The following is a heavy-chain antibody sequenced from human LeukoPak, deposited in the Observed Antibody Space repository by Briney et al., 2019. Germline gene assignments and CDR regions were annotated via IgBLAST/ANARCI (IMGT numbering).Heavy chain of an antibody. V-gene: IGHV3-33*01. J-gene: IGHJ4*02. D-gene: IGHD2-15*01. CDR2: IWYDGNTK. CDR1: GFTFSSYG. Sequence: TGGSLRLSCAASGFTFSSYGMHWLRQAPGKGLEWVAAIWYDGNTKYYADSAKGRFAISRDNSKDTLYLLMNSLRPDDTAVYYCARDGEDGPSGHYKPFDYWGQGTLVIVSS. CDR3: ARDGEDGPSGHYKPFDY.